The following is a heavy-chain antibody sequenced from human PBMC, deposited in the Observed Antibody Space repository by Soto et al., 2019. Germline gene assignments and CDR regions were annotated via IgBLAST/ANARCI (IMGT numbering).Heavy chain of an antibody. CDR3: ARRLQWQLRPLDS. Sequence: QEHLMESGGGLVKPGGSLRLSCAGSGFIFSDYYITWIRRAPGKGLEWVSYINTLSSDIYYADSVKGRFTISRDNAKNSVYLQMNSLRAEDTAVYYCARRLQWQLRPLDSWGRGTLVTVSS. CDR1: GFIFSDYY. D-gene: IGHD6-19*01. CDR2: INTLSSDI. V-gene: IGHV3-11*01. J-gene: IGHJ4*02.